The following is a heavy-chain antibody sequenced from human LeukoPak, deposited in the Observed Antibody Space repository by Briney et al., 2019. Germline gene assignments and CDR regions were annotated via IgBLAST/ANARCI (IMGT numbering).Heavy chain of an antibody. CDR3: ARVTAAAANWFDP. V-gene: IGHV1-69*02. Sequence: SVKVSCKASGGTFSSYTISWVRQAPGQGLEWMGRIIPILGIANYAQKFQGRVTITADKSTSTAYMELSSLRSEDTAVYYCARVTAAAANWFDPWGQGTLVTVSS. D-gene: IGHD6-13*01. CDR1: GGTFSSYT. J-gene: IGHJ5*02. CDR2: IIPILGIA.